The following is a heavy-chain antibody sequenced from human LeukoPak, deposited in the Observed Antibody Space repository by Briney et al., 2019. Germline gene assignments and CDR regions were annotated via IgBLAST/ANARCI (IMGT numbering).Heavy chain of an antibody. CDR2: ISYDGSNK. CDR1: GFTFSSYG. J-gene: IGHJ3*02. Sequence: PGGSLRLSCAASGFTFSSYGMHWVRQAPGKGLEWVAVISYDGSNKYYADSVKGRFTISRDNSKNTLYLQMNSLRAEDTAVYYCAKGRYSGYDWEGAFDIWGQGTMVTVSS. D-gene: IGHD5-12*01. CDR3: AKGRYSGYDWEGAFDI. V-gene: IGHV3-30*18.